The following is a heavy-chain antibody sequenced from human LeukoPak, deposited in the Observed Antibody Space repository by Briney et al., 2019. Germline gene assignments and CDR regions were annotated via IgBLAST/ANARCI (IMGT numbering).Heavy chain of an antibody. D-gene: IGHD3-10*01. Sequence: SETLSLTCIVFGGSISSYYWSWLRQPPGKGLEWIGYVYYSGSTNYNPSLKSRVTISVDTSKNQFSLKLRSVTAADTAIYYCAGITWTFDYWGQGTLVTVSS. CDR1: GGSISSYY. J-gene: IGHJ4*02. CDR2: VYYSGST. CDR3: AGITWTFDY. V-gene: IGHV4-59*01.